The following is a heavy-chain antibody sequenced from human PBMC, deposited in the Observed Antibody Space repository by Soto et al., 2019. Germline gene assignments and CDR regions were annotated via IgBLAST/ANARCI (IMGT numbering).Heavy chain of an antibody. Sequence: QVQLVQSGAAVKKPGSSVTVSCKASGGPCSSYAISWVRQAPGQGLEWMGGIIPIFGTANYAQKFQGRVTITADKSTSTAYMELSSLRSEDTAVYYCARVIREVGYGDYDCWGQGTLVTGSS. CDR1: GGPCSSYA. CDR3: ARVIREVGYGDYDC. CDR2: IIPIFGTA. V-gene: IGHV1-69*06. D-gene: IGHD4-17*01. J-gene: IGHJ4*02.